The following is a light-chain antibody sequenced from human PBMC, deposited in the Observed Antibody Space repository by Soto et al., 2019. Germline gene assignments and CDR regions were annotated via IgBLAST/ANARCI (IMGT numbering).Light chain of an antibody. V-gene: IGLV1-40*01. J-gene: IGLJ1*01. Sequence: QSVLTQPPSVSGAPGQRVTISCTGSSSNIGAGYDVHWYQQLPETAPKLLIYRNTNRPSGVPDRFSGSKSGTSASLAITRLQAEDEADYYCQSYDGSLTAVYVFGTGTKVTVL. CDR3: QSYDGSLTAVYV. CDR2: RNT. CDR1: SSNIGAGYD.